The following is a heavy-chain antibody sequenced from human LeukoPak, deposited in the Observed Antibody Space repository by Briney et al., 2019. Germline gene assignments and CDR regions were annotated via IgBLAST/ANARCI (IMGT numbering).Heavy chain of an antibody. CDR1: GFTFSSYA. D-gene: IGHD3-10*01. Sequence: GGSLRLSCAASGFTFSSYAMHWVRQAPGKGLEWVAVISYDGSNKYYADSVEGRFTISRDNSKNTLYLQMNSLRAEDTAVYYCARSGDAFDIWGQGTMVTVSS. J-gene: IGHJ3*02. V-gene: IGHV3-30-3*01. CDR3: ARSGDAFDI. CDR2: ISYDGSNK.